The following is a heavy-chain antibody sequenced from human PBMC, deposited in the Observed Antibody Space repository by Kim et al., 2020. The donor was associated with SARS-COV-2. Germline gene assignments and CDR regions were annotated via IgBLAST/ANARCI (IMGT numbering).Heavy chain of an antibody. CDR1: GFSVSSDY. Sequence: GGSLRLSCAASGFSVSSDYMNWVRQAPGKGLEWISVIYGGGTTHYAGSVKGRFTISRDNSKNTLYLQMNDLRVDDTAVYYCAGDRTSSRAAPSWGQGSRV. V-gene: IGHV3-53*01. D-gene: IGHD6-19*01. CDR3: AGDRTSSRAAPS. CDR2: IYGGGTT. J-gene: IGHJ4*02.